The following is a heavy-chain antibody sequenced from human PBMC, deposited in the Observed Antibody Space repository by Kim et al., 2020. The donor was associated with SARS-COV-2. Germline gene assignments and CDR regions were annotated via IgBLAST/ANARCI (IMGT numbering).Heavy chain of an antibody. CDR3: ARSETYYYGSGSYSGDY. J-gene: IGHJ4*02. V-gene: IGHV3-21*01. D-gene: IGHD3-10*01. Sequence: VKGQFTISRDNAKNSLYLQMNSLRAEDTAVYYCARSETYYYGSGSYSGDYWGQGTLVTVSS.